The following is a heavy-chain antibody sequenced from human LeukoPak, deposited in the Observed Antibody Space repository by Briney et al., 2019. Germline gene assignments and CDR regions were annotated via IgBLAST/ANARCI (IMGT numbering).Heavy chain of an antibody. Sequence: PWETLSLTCGVYGGSFSGYYWGWIRQPPGKGLGWNGEINQSESTKYNPTLKSRVTISVDTSKNQFSLKLSSVTAADTTVYYCARGSRITISGVVITTTYYFDYWGQGTLVTVSS. CDR3: ARGSRITISGVVITTTYYFDY. J-gene: IGHJ4*02. D-gene: IGHD3-3*01. CDR1: GGSFSGYY. CDR2: INQSEST. V-gene: IGHV4-34*01.